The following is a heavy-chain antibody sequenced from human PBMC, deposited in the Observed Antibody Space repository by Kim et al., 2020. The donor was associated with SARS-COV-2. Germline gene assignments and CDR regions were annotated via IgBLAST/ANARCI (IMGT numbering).Heavy chain of an antibody. CDR2: IWPGDSDK. D-gene: IGHD5-12*01. CDR3: ARNKKMATISDFDY. Sequence: GASLQISCQGSGYNFTSYYIAWVRQMPGKGLEWMGIIWPGDSDKRYSPSFQGQVTISVDKSISTTYLQWSSLKASDTAMYFCARNKKMATISDFDYWGRGTLVTVSS. V-gene: IGHV5-51*01. CDR1: GYNFTSYY. J-gene: IGHJ4*02.